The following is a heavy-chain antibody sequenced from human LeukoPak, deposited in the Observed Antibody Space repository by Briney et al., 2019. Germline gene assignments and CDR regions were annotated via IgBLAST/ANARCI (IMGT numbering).Heavy chain of an antibody. V-gene: IGHV4-4*02. CDR2: IYHSGST. CDR3: ARVLRGGLEYFDY. Sequence: PSGTLSLTCAVSGGSISNSNWWTWVRQPPGKGLEWIGEIYHSGSTNYNPSLNSRVTMSVDKSKNQFSLKLSSVTAADTAVYYCARVLRGGLEYFDYWGQGTLVTVSS. J-gene: IGHJ4*02. CDR1: GGSISNSNW.